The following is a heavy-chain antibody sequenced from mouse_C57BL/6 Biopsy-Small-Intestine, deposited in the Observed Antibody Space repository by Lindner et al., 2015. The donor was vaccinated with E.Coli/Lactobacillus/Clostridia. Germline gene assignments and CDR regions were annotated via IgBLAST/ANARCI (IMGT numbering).Heavy chain of an antibody. Sequence: VQLQESGGGLVQPKGSLKLSCAASGLTFNTYAMHWVRQAPGKGLEWVARIRSKSSNYATYYADSVKDRFTISRDDSQSMLYLQMNNLKTEDTAMYYCVRDYYYGSSPYYAMDYWGQGTSVTVSS. J-gene: IGHJ4*01. D-gene: IGHD1-1*01. CDR1: GLTFNTYA. V-gene: IGHV10-3*01. CDR3: VRDYYYGSSPYYAMDY. CDR2: IRSKSSNYAT.